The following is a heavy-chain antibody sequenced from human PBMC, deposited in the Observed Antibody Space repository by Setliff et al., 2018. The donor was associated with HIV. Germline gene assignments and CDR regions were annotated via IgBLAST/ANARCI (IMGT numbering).Heavy chain of an antibody. D-gene: IGHD3-22*01. J-gene: IGHJ4*02. CDR2: IYYSGST. Sequence: SETLSLTCTVSGGSISGSNYYWGWIRQPPGKGLEWVGSIYYSGSTYYSPSLKSRVTISVDRSKNQFSLNLTSVTATDTAVYYCASRPYSYDYSGRVFDFWGQGALVTVSS. CDR3: ASRPYSYDYSGRVFDF. V-gene: IGHV4-39*01. CDR1: GGSISGSNYY.